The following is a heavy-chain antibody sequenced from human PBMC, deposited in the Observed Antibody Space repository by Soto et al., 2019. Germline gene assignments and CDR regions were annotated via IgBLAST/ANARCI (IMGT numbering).Heavy chain of an antibody. V-gene: IGHV1-46*01. CDR3: AKGTIFGVVDY. CDR2: INPSGGST. CDR1: GYTFTSYY. D-gene: IGHD3-3*01. J-gene: IGHJ4*02. Sequence: GASVKVSCKASGYTFTSYYMHCVRQAPGQGLEWMGIINPSGGSTSYAQKFQGRVTMTRDTSTSTVYMELSSLRSEDTAVYYCAKGTIFGVVDYWGQGTLVTVSS.